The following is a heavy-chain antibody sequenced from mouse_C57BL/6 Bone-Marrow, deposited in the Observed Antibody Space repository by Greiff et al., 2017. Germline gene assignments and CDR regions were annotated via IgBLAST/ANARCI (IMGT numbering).Heavy chain of an antibody. CDR1: GFTFSDYG. CDR2: ISSGSSTI. Sequence: VQLKESGGGLVKPGGSLKLSCAASGFTFSDYGMHWVRQAPEKGLEWVAYISSGSSTIYYADTVKGRFTISRDNAKNTLFLQMTSLRSEDTAMYYCARGYYGSSVYFDYWGQGTTLTVSS. D-gene: IGHD1-1*01. J-gene: IGHJ2*01. V-gene: IGHV5-17*01. CDR3: ARGYYGSSVYFDY.